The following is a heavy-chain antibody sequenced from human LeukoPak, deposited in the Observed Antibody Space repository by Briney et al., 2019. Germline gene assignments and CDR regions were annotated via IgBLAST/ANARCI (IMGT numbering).Heavy chain of an antibody. CDR1: GGSFSGYY. D-gene: IGHD2-8*01. CDR3: ARGYCTNAVCSLGPTQA. Sequence: SETLSLTCGVYGGSFSGYYWSWIRQPPGKGLEWIGEINDSGSTNYNPSLKSRATISADTSKNQFSLNLSSVTAADTAVYYCARGYCTNAVCSLGPTQAWGQGTLVTVSS. CDR2: INDSGST. J-gene: IGHJ4*02. V-gene: IGHV4-34*01.